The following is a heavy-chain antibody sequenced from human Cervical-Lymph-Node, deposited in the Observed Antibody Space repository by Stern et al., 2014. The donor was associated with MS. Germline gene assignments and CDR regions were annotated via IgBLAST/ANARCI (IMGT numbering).Heavy chain of an antibody. V-gene: IGHV1-3*01. CDR3: ATKLPGAANSFDY. CDR1: GYTSTTYA. D-gene: IGHD4/OR15-4a*01. Sequence: QVQLVQSGAEVRKPGASAKVSCKASGYTSTTYAVHWVRQAPGQSLEWMGWINVDKGTTKPSQKFQGRITITSDTSASTAYMELSSLTSEDTAVYYCATKLPGAANSFDYWGQGVLVTVSS. J-gene: IGHJ4*02. CDR2: INVDKGTT.